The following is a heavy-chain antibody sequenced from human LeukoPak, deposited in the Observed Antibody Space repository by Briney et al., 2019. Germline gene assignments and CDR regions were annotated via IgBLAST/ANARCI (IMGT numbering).Heavy chain of an antibody. V-gene: IGHV3-7*03. CDR1: GFTFSSYW. Sequence: GGALGLSCAASGFTFSSYWMSWVRPAPGKGGEWVGNIKQDGSEKYYVDSVKGRFTISRDNAKNSLYLQMNSLRAEDTAVYYCARVAGFGLLYYFDYWGQGTLVTVSS. CDR3: ARVAGFGLLYYFDY. D-gene: IGHD3-10*01. CDR2: IKQDGSEK. J-gene: IGHJ4*02.